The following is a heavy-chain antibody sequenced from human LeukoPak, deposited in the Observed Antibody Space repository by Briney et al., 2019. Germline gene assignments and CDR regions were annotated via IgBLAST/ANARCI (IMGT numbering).Heavy chain of an antibody. CDR2: IYSGGST. D-gene: IGHD3-22*01. CDR3: AKDAYYDSSGYYRDY. Sequence: GSLRLSCAASGFTVSSNYMSWVRQAPGKGLEWVSVIYSGGSTYYADSVKGRFTISRDNSKNTLYLQMNSLRAEDTAVYYCAKDAYYDSSGYYRDYWGQGTLVTVSS. J-gene: IGHJ4*02. CDR1: GFTVSSNY. V-gene: IGHV3-66*01.